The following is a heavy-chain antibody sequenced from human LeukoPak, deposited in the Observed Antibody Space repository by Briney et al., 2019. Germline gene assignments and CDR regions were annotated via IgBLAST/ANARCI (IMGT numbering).Heavy chain of an antibody. J-gene: IGHJ4*02. D-gene: IGHD3-10*01. CDR3: VGGSGSFWTNDY. V-gene: IGHV3-21*01. CDR2: ISSSSSYI. CDR1: GFTFSSYS. Sequence: GGSLRLSCAASGFTFSSYSMNWVRQAPGKGLEWVSSISSSSSYIYYADSVKGRFTISRDNAKNPLYLQMNSLRAEDTAVYYCVGGSGSFWTNDYWGQGTLVTVSS.